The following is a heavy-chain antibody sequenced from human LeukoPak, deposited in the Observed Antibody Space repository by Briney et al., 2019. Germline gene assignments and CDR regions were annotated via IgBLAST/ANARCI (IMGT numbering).Heavy chain of an antibody. Sequence: SETLSLTCAVSGGSISSSNWWSWVRQPPGKGLEWIGEIYHSGSTNYNPSLKSRVTISVDKSKNQFSLKLSSVTAADTAVYYCARASSYGEAGHFDYWGQGTLVTVSS. CDR1: GGSISSSNW. V-gene: IGHV4-4*02. CDR2: IYHSGST. D-gene: IGHD5-18*01. CDR3: ARASSYGEAGHFDY. J-gene: IGHJ4*02.